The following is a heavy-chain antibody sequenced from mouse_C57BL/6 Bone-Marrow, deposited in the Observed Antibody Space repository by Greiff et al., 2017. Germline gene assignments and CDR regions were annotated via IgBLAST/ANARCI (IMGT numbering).Heavy chain of an antibody. CDR2: IDPSDSYT. Sequence: VQLQQPGAELVMPGASVKLSCKASGYTFTSYWMHWVKQRPGQGLEWIGEIDPSDSYTNYNQKFKGKSTLTVDKSSSTAYMQLSSLTSDDSAVYYCAREGTTMDWYFDVWGTGTTVTVTA. J-gene: IGHJ1*03. CDR3: AREGTTMDWYFDV. V-gene: IGHV1-69*01. D-gene: IGHD1-1*01. CDR1: GYTFTSYW.